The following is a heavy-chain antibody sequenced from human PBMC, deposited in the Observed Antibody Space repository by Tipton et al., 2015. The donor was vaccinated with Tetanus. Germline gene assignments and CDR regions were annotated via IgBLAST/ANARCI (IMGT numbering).Heavy chain of an antibody. J-gene: IGHJ4*02. CDR1: GDSVSTGNFY. CDR2: IHHSGLA. Sequence: TLSLTCNVSGDSVSTGNFYWSWIRQPPGKGLEWIAFIHHSGLAFSKPSLKSRVSISIDTSQNQFSLRLTSVTAADTAVYYCVRGRGLGAYSYGFEYWGQGALVTVSS. D-gene: IGHD5-18*01. V-gene: IGHV4-30-4*01. CDR3: VRGRGLGAYSYGFEY.